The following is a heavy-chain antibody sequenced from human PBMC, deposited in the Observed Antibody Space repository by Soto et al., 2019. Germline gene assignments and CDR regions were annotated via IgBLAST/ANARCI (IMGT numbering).Heavy chain of an antibody. J-gene: IGHJ4*02. CDR2: INGGGSSE. CDR1: GFSFNNYN. CDR3: ARSRVAGWNPFDH. D-gene: IGHD1-1*01. V-gene: IGHV3-48*02. Sequence: GGSLRLSCAASGFSFNNYNMNWVRQAPGKGLEWVSSINGGGSSEYYADSVKGRFTISRDNAENSLYLQMNSLRDEDTAVYYCARSRVAGWNPFDHWGQGTLVTVSS.